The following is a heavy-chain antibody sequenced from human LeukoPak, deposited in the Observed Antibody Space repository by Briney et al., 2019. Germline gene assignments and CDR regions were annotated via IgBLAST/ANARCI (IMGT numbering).Heavy chain of an antibody. Sequence: GRSLRLSCAASGFTFSSYGMHWVRQAPGKGLEWVAVISYDGSNKYYADSVKGRFTISRDNSKNTLYLQMNSLRAEDTAVYYCAKRPLGSWYFDYWGQGTLVTVSS. CDR2: ISYDGSNK. V-gene: IGHV3-30*18. J-gene: IGHJ4*02. D-gene: IGHD2-15*01. CDR1: GFTFSSYG. CDR3: AKRPLGSWYFDY.